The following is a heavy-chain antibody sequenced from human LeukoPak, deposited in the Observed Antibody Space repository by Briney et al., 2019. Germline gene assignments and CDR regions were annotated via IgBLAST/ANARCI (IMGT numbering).Heavy chain of an antibody. CDR3: ARDQYSGSYGSFDY. D-gene: IGHD1-26*01. V-gene: IGHV3-30-3*01. CDR2: ISYDGSNE. CDR1: RFIFSTYA. J-gene: IGHJ4*02. Sequence: GGSLRLSCAASRFIFSTYAMHWVRQAPGKGLEWVAVISYDGSNEYYADSVKGRFTISRDNSKNTLYLQMNSLRAEDTAVYYCARDQYSGSYGSFDYWGQGTLVTVSS.